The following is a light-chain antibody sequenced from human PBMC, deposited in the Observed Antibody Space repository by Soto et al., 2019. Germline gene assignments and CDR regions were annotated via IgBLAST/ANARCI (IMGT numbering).Light chain of an antibody. J-gene: IGLJ2*01. CDR2: EVS. Sequence: QSALTQPPSVSGSPGQSVTISCTGISSYIDIYNRVSWYQQSPGTAPQLVIFEVSNRPSGVPDRFSGSQSGNTASLTISGLQAEDEANYYCALYTFSTPPHVVFGGGTKLTVL. CDR1: SSYIDIYNR. V-gene: IGLV2-18*01. CDR3: ALYTFSTPPHVV.